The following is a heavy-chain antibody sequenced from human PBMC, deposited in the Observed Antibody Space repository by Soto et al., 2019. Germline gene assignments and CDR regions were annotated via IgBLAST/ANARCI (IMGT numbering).Heavy chain of an antibody. D-gene: IGHD3-16*01. J-gene: IGHJ6*02. Sequence: PGGSLRLSCAASGLIFSDVWMTWVRQAPGKGLEWVSYISSSGSTIYYADSVKGRFTISRDNAKNSLYLQMNSLRAEDTAVYYCARDHVGGYPGDYYYYYGMDVWGQGTTVTVSS. CDR2: ISSSGSTI. CDR1: GLIFSDVW. CDR3: ARDHVGGYPGDYYYYYGMDV. V-gene: IGHV3-11*04.